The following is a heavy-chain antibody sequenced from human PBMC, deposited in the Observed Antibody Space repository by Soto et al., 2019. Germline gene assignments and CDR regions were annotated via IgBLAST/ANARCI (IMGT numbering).Heavy chain of an antibody. CDR3: ASRIVATETFDY. Sequence: QVRLQESGPGLVKPSETLSLTCTVSGGSMSSYYWSWIRQPPGRGLEWIGFIYYAGSTKYNPPLISGTTVSGDTSSNQFALAVPFVTAADTAVYCCASRIVATETFDYWGQGTLVTVSS. D-gene: IGHD5-12*01. CDR1: GGSMSSYY. CDR2: IYYAGST. J-gene: IGHJ4*02. V-gene: IGHV4-59*08.